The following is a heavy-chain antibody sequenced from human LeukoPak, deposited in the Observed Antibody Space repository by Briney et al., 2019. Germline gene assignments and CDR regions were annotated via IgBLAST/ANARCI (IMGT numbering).Heavy chain of an antibody. CDR1: GYTFTGYY. Sequence: ASVKVSCKASGYTFTGYYMHWVRQATGQGLEWMGWMNPNSGNTGYAQKFQGRVTMTRNTSISTAYMELSSLRSEDTAVYYCARGRDILTGYHYWGQGTLVTVSS. CDR3: ARGRDILTGYHY. D-gene: IGHD3-9*01. V-gene: IGHV1-8*02. J-gene: IGHJ4*02. CDR2: MNPNSGNT.